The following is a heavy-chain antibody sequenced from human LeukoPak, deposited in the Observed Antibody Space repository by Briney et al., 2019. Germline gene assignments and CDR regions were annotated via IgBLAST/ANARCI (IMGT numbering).Heavy chain of an antibody. D-gene: IGHD6-13*01. V-gene: IGHV1-69*04. CDR3: SSTIAAANPFDY. J-gene: IGHJ4*02. CDR2: IIPTLGIA. Sequence: SVKVSCKASGGTFSSYAISWVRQAPGQGLEWMGRIIPTLGIANYAQKFQGRVTITADKSTSTAYMELSSLRSEDTAVYYCSSTIAAANPFDYWGQGTLVTVSS. CDR1: GGTFSSYA.